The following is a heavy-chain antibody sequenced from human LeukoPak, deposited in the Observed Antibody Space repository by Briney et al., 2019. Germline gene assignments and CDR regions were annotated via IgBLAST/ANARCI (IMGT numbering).Heavy chain of an antibody. CDR1: GGSISSYY. CDR2: IYTSGST. J-gene: IGHJ4*02. CDR3: ARDPLYYDILTGYSH. D-gene: IGHD3-9*01. V-gene: IGHV4-4*07. Sequence: SETLSLXCTVSGGSISSYYWSWIRQPAGKGLEWIGRIYTSGSTNYNPSLKSRVTISVDTSKNQFSLKLSSVTAADTAVYYCARDPLYYDILTGYSHWGQGTLVTVSS.